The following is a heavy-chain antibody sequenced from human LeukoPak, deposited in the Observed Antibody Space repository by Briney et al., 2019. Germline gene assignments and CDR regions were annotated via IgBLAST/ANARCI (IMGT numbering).Heavy chain of an antibody. CDR2: IIPILGIA. D-gene: IGHD1-26*01. J-gene: IGHJ4*02. CDR3: ARSFHGRGATSVDY. Sequence: SVKVSCKASGGTFSSYAISWVRQAPGQGLEWMGRIIPILGIANYAQRFQGRVTITADKSTSTAYMELSSLRSEDTAVYYCARSFHGRGATSVDYWGQGTLVTVSS. CDR1: GGTFSSYA. V-gene: IGHV1-69*04.